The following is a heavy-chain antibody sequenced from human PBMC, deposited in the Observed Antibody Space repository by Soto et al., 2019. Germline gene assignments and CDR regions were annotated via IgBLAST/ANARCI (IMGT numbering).Heavy chain of an antibody. Sequence: SETLSLTCTVSGGSISSGDYYWSWIRQPPGKGLEWIGYIYYSGSTYYNPSLKSRVTISVDTSKNQFSLKLSSVTAADTAVYYCARDVLGRLESQDNWFDPWGQGTLVTVSS. CDR3: ARDVLGRLESQDNWFDP. CDR1: GGSISSGDYY. J-gene: IGHJ5*02. D-gene: IGHD3-16*01. V-gene: IGHV4-30-4*01. CDR2: IYYSGST.